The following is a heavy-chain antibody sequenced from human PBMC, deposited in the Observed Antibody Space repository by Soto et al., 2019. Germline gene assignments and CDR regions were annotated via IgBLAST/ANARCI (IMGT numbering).Heavy chain of an antibody. V-gene: IGHV2-5*02. CDR2: IYWDDDK. Sequence: QITLKESGPTLVKPTQTLTLTCTFSGFSLSTSGVGVGWIRQPPGKALEWLALIYWDDDKRYSPSLKSRLIITKDTSKNQVVLTMTNMDPVDTATYYCAHRLEVRGVSTHWFDPWGQGTLVTVSS. D-gene: IGHD3-10*01. CDR1: GFSLSTSGVG. J-gene: IGHJ5*02. CDR3: AHRLEVRGVSTHWFDP.